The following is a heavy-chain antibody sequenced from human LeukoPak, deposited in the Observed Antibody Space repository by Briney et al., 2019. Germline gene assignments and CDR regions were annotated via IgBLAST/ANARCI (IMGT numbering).Heavy chain of an antibody. CDR3: ARLNYGGNFLDD. Sequence: ASVKVSCKASGYTFTSYGITWVRQAPGQRLEWMGWISTYNGNTNYAQKFQGRVTMTTDTSTSTAYMDLRTLRSDDTAVYYCARLNYGGNFLDDWGQGTLVTVSP. V-gene: IGHV1-18*01. D-gene: IGHD4-23*01. J-gene: IGHJ4*02. CDR1: GYTFTSYG. CDR2: ISTYNGNT.